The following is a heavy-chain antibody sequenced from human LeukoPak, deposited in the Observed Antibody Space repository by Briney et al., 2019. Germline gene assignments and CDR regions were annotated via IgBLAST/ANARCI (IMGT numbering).Heavy chain of an antibody. J-gene: IGHJ5*02. CDR1: GASVSSNGTS. D-gene: IGHD6-13*01. CDR3: ARQTNSWFP. Sequence: SQTLSLTCAISGASVSSNGTSWSWIRQSPSRGLEWLARTHYRSGWHNVYAESVKSRIIINADTDKNEFSLQLKSVTPEDTAVYYCARQTNSWFPWGQGTLVTVSS. V-gene: IGHV6-1*01. CDR2: THYRSGWHN.